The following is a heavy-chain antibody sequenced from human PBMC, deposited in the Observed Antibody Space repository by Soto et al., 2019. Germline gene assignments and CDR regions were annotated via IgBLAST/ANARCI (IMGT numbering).Heavy chain of an antibody. CDR2: IYYSGST. CDR1: GGSVSSGSYY. D-gene: IGHD5-18*01. J-gene: IGHJ4*02. Sequence: SETLSLTCTVSGGSVSSGSYYWSWIRQPPGKGLEWIGYIYYSGSTNYNPSLKSRVTISVDTSKNQFSLKLSSVTAADTAVYHCARGNLIQLWYQYYFDYWGQGTLVTVSS. CDR3: ARGNLIQLWYQYYFDY. V-gene: IGHV4-61*01.